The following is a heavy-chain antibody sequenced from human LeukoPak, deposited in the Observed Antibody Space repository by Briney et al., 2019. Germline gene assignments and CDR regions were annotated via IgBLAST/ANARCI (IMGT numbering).Heavy chain of an antibody. Sequence: GGSLRLSCAASGFPSSGFGFHWVRQAPGKGLEWVALIWHDGSRTYYTDSVKGRFTASRDDSKNTLYLHMNTLTGEDTAVYYCARDLGNFAAGSAHFDYWGQGTLVTVPS. CDR3: ARDLGNFAAGSAHFDY. V-gene: IGHV3-33*01. J-gene: IGHJ4*02. CDR1: GFPSSGFG. CDR2: IWHDGSRT. D-gene: IGHD4-23*01.